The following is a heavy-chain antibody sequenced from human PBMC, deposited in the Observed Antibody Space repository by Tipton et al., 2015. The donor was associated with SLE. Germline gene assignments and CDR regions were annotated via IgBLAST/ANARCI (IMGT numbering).Heavy chain of an antibody. CDR2: INHSGST. Sequence: TLSLTCTVSGYSISSGYYWGWIRQPPGKGLEWIGEINHSGSTNYNPSLKSRVTISVDTSKNQFSLKLSSVTAADTAVYYCARGRGIAARRGVFDYWGQGTLVTVSS. V-gene: IGHV4-38-2*02. CDR3: ARGRGIAARRGVFDY. CDR1: GYSISSGYY. D-gene: IGHD6-6*01. J-gene: IGHJ4*02.